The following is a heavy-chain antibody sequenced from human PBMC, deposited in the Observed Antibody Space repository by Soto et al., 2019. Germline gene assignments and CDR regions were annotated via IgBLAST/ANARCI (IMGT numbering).Heavy chain of an antibody. Sequence: SVKVPCKASGGTFSSYAISWVRQAPGQGLEWMGGIIPIFGTANYAQKFQGRVTITADESTSTAYMELSSLRSEDTAVYYCANGYYDFWSGGAFDYWGQGTLVTVSS. V-gene: IGHV1-69*13. CDR1: GGTFSSYA. CDR3: ANGYYDFWSGGAFDY. D-gene: IGHD3-3*01. J-gene: IGHJ4*02. CDR2: IIPIFGTA.